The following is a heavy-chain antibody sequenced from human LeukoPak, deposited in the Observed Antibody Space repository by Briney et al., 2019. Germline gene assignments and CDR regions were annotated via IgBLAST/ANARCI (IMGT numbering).Heavy chain of an antibody. CDR1: GYSISSGYY. CDR2: IYHSGST. J-gene: IGHJ4*02. D-gene: IGHD1-1*01. V-gene: IGHV4-38-2*02. Sequence: SETLSLTRTVSGYSISSGYYWGWIRQPPGKGLEWIGSIYHSGSTYYNPSLKSRVTISVDTSKNQFSLKLSSVTAADTAVYYCARDSRNDGTDYWGQGTLVTVSS. CDR3: ARDSRNDGTDY.